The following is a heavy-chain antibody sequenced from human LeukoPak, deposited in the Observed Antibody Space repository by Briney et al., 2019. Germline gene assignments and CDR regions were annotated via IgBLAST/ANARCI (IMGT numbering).Heavy chain of an antibody. CDR3: ARGPTLRLGELSWYYYYYYMDV. Sequence: GASVKVSCKASGYTFTSYAMNWVRQAPGQGLEWMGWINTDTGNPTYAQGFTGRFVFSLDTSVSTAYLQISSLKAEDTAVYYCARGPTLRLGELSWYYYYYYMDVWGKGTTVTVSS. CDR1: GYTFTSYA. CDR2: INTDTGNP. V-gene: IGHV7-4-1*02. J-gene: IGHJ6*03. D-gene: IGHD3-16*02.